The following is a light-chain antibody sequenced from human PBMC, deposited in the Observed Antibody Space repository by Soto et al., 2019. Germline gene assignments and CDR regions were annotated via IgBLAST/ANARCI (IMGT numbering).Light chain of an antibody. V-gene: IGKV1-5*01. J-gene: IGKJ1*01. CDR3: QQYNSYSWT. CDR2: DAS. Sequence: DIQMTQAPSTLSASVGDRDTITCRASQSISSWLAWYQQKPGKAPKLLIYDASSLESGVPSRFSGSGSGTEFTLTISSLQPDDFATYYCQQYNSYSWTFGQGTNVEIK. CDR1: QSISSW.